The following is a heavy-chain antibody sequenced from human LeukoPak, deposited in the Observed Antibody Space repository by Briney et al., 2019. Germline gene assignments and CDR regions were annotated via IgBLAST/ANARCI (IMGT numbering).Heavy chain of an antibody. CDR2: ISSSSSTI. V-gene: IGHV3-48*04. J-gene: IGHJ5*02. D-gene: IGHD2-8*01. Sequence: HPGGSLRLSCAASGFTFGSYSMNWVRQAPGKGLEWVSYISSSSSTIYYADSVKGRFTISRDNAKNSLYLQMNSLRAEDTAVYYCARRLYLNWFDPWGQGTLVTVSS. CDR1: GFTFGSYS. CDR3: ARRLYLNWFDP.